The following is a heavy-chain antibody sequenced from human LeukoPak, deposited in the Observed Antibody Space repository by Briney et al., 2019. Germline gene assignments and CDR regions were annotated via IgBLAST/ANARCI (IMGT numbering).Heavy chain of an antibody. J-gene: IGHJ4*02. CDR1: GGTFSSYA. Sequence: GASVKVSCKASGGTFSSYAISWVRQARGQGLEWMGGIIPIFGTANYAQKFQGRVTITTDESTSTAYMELSSLRSEDTAVYYCSGRVVIMGADFDYWGQGTLVTVSS. V-gene: IGHV1-69*05. D-gene: IGHD3-3*01. CDR2: IIPIFGTA. CDR3: SGRVVIMGADFDY.